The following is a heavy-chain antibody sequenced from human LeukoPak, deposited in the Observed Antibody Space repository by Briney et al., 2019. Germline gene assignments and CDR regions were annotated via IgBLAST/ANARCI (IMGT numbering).Heavy chain of an antibody. CDR1: GFTFSSYS. Sequence: PGGSLRLSCAASGFTFSSYSMSWVRQAPGKGLEWVSVIYSGGSTYYADSVKGRFSISRDNSKNMVYLQMNSLTAEDTAVYYCARDRSLGYWGQGTLVTVSS. J-gene: IGHJ4*02. CDR3: ARDRSLGY. CDR2: IYSGGST. V-gene: IGHV3-66*01.